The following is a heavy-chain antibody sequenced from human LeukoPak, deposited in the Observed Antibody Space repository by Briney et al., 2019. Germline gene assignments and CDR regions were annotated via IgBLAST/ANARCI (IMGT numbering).Heavy chain of an antibody. Sequence: GGSLRLSCAASGFTFTSFGVSWVRQAPGKGLEWVSAISGSGDSTYYADSVKGRFTISRDNSKNTLYLQMNNLRAEDTAVYYCATLLLVCEACHNDYWGQGTLVTVSS. CDR2: ISGSGDST. V-gene: IGHV3-23*01. CDR3: ATLLLVCEACHNDY. J-gene: IGHJ4*02. CDR1: GFTFTSFG. D-gene: IGHD3-10*01.